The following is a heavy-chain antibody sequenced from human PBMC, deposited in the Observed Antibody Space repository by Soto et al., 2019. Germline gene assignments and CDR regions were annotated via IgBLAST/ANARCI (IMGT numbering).Heavy chain of an antibody. CDR3: ARGQRFSDWFDP. Sequence: XATLSLTFTVTGGAISGYYWTWIRQSDGEGLEWIGRIYSSGSTNYNPSLKSRVTISLDTSMNYFSLRLSSVTAADTAVYYCARGQRFSDWFDPWGQGTLVTVSS. V-gene: IGHV4-4*07. CDR2: IYSSGST. D-gene: IGHD3-3*01. J-gene: IGHJ5*02. CDR1: GGAISGYY.